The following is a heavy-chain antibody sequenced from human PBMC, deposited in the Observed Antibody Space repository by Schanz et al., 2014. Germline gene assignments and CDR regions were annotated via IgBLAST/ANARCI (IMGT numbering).Heavy chain of an antibody. J-gene: IGHJ4*02. CDR1: GFNFNNYD. CDR3: ARDAADFYDSMTEEDY. D-gene: IGHD3-9*01. Sequence: QVQLVQSGAEVKKPGASVKVSCTASGFNFNNYDINWVRQATGQGLEWVGWISVYTGNTNYGQKVHGIVTTTAKTTTNASNKELRSRRSDDATVYCGARDAADFYDSMTEEDYWGQGTLVTVSS. V-gene: IGHV1-18*04. CDR2: ISVYTGNT.